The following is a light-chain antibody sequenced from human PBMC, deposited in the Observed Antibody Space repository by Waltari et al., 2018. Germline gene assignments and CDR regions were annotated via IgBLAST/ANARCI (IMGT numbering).Light chain of an antibody. CDR3: CSYGGSSTFVI. J-gene: IGLJ2*01. V-gene: IGLV2-23*02. CDR1: TSEFGSFNL. CDR2: EVS. Sequence: QSALTQPASVSGSPGQSIPISCTGTTSEFGSFNLFSWYQQHPNKAPKPLIYEVSKRPSGLSNRFSGSKSGNTASLTISGLQAEDEAEYYCCSYGGSSTFVIFGGGTKLTVL.